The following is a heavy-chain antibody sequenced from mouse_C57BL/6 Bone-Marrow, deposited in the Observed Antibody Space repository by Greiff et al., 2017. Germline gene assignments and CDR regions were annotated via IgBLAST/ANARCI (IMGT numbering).Heavy chain of an antibody. V-gene: IGHV1-81*01. Sequence: VKLVESGAELARPGASVKLSCKASGYTFTSYGISWVKQRTGQGLEWIGEIYPRSGNTYYNEKFKGKATLTADKSSSTAYMELRSLTSEDSAVYFCAKTGYGSSPMDYWGQGTSVTVSS. CDR2: IYPRSGNT. J-gene: IGHJ4*01. D-gene: IGHD1-1*01. CDR1: GYTFTSYG. CDR3: AKTGYGSSPMDY.